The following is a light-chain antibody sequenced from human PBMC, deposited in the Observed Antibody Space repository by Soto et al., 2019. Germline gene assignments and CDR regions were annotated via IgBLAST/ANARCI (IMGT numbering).Light chain of an antibody. CDR1: QTVTSNY. J-gene: IGKJ1*01. Sequence: EIVLTQSPGTLSLSPGERATLSCRASQTVTSNYLAWYQRKPGQPPRLLIYGASSRANDIPGRFSGSGCGTDFTPTMTRLEPEDFAVYICHQCAGLPSTCGQGIKVEIK. CDR2: GAS. CDR3: HQCAGLPST. V-gene: IGKV3-20*01.